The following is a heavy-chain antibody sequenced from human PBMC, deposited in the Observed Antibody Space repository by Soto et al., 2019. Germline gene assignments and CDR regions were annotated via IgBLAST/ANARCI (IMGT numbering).Heavy chain of an antibody. Sequence: SETLSLTCTVSGGSISSSSYYWGWIRQPPGKGLEWIGSIYYSGSTYYNPSLKSRVTISVDTSKNQFSLKLSSVTAADTAVYYCARHLDESSGWYSSSHYFDYWGQGTLVTVSS. V-gene: IGHV4-39*01. CDR3: ARHLDESSGWYSSSHYFDY. D-gene: IGHD6-19*01. J-gene: IGHJ4*02. CDR2: IYYSGST. CDR1: GGSISSSSYY.